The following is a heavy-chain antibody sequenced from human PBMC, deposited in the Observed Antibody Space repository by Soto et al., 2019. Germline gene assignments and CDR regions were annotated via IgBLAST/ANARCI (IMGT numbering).Heavy chain of an antibody. CDR1: GFTFSNYA. V-gene: IGHV3-23*01. D-gene: IGHD6-13*01. J-gene: IGHJ4*02. Sequence: GGSLRLSXAASGFTFSNYAMSWVRQAAGQGLEWVSGIRDSGGTTYYADSVKGRFTISRDNSKNTVYLQMSSLRVEDTAVYYCAKHPEVRSSSPVDYWGQGTLVTVSS. CDR2: IRDSGGTT. CDR3: AKHPEVRSSSPVDY.